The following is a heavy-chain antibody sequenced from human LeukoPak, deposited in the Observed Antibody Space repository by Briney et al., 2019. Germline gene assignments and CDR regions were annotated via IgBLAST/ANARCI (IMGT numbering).Heavy chain of an antibody. D-gene: IGHD3-9*01. Sequence: GESLKISCKGYGYSFTSYWIGWVRQMPGKGLEWMGIIYPGDSDTRYSPSFQGQVTISADKSISTAYLQWSSLKASDTAMYYCARRNPLTQDAFDIWGQGTKVTVSS. CDR1: GYSFTSYW. V-gene: IGHV5-51*01. CDR3: ARRNPLTQDAFDI. J-gene: IGHJ3*02. CDR2: IYPGDSDT.